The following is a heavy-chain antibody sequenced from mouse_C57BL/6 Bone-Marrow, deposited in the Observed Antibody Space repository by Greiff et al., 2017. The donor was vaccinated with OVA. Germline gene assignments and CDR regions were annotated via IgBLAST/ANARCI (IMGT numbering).Heavy chain of an antibody. CDR3: TRDRTYYSNYRFAY. Sequence: EVKLVESGEGLVKPGGSLKLSCAASGFTFSSYAMSWVRQTPEKRLEWVAYISSGGDYIYYADTVKGRFTISRDNARNTLYLQMSSLKSEDTAMYYCTRDRTYYSNYRFAYWGQGTLVTVSA. CDR1: GFTFSSYA. D-gene: IGHD2-5*01. J-gene: IGHJ3*01. CDR2: ISSGGDYI. V-gene: IGHV5-9-1*02.